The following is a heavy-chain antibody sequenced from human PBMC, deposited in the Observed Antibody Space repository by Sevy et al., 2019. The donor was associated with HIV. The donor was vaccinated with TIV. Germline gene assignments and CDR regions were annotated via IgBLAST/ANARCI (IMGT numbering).Heavy chain of an antibody. V-gene: IGHV3-20*04. CDR2: LSWNGGRI. CDR3: ATDSGYGSGSYYSF. J-gene: IGHJ4*02. CDR1: GFTFDDYG. D-gene: IGHD3-10*01. Sequence: GGSLRLSCAASGFTFDDYGMSWVRRAPGKGLEWVSGLSWNGGRIGSADSVKGRFTISKDNAKNSLYLQMNSLRAEDTALYYCATDSGYGSGSYYSFWGKGTLVTVSS.